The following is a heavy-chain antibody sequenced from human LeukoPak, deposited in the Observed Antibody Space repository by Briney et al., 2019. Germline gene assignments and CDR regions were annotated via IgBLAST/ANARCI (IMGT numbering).Heavy chain of an antibody. CDR1: GGSIYSPNW. Sequence: SETLSLTCVVSGGSIYSPNWWTWVRPPPGKGLEWIGEVSHTGSTNYHPSLKSRVTISLDKSKNHFSLRLTSMTAADMAVYYCARSYGGNSWGQGTLVTVSS. V-gene: IGHV4/OR15-8*01. CDR3: ARSYGGNS. CDR2: VSHTGST. D-gene: IGHD4-23*01. J-gene: IGHJ4*02.